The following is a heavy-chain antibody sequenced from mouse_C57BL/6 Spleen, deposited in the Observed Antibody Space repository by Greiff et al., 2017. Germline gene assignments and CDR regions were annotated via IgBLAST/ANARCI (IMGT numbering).Heavy chain of an antibody. D-gene: IGHD2-4*01. CDR3: ARYDYPYYFDY. Sequence: QVHVKQPGAELVMPGASVKLSCKASGYTFTSYWMHWVKQRPGQGLEWIGEIDPSDSDTNYNQKFKGKSTLTVDKSSSTAYMQLSSLTSEDSAVYYCARYDYPYYFDYWGQGTTLTVSS. V-gene: IGHV1-69*01. CDR1: GYTFTSYW. CDR2: IDPSDSDT. J-gene: IGHJ2*01.